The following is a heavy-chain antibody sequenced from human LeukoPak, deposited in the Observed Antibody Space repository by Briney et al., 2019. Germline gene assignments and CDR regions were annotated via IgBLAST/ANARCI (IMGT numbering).Heavy chain of an antibody. V-gene: IGHV1-2*02. D-gene: IGHD5-24*01. CDR3: ARGNGYSVFNY. CDR2: IDPNSGAT. CDR1: GYTFTGYY. J-gene: IGHJ4*02. Sequence: ASVKVSCKASGYTFTGYYMDWVRQAPGQGLEWMGWIDPNSGATYYAQKFQGRVTMTRDRSVTTAYLELSSLRSDDTAVYYCARGNGYSVFNYWGQGTLVTVSS.